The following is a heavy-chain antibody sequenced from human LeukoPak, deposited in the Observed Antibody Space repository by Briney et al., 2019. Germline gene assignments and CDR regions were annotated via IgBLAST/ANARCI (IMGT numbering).Heavy chain of an antibody. D-gene: IGHD6-19*01. CDR2: ISGSGGTT. J-gene: IGHJ4*02. V-gene: IGHV3-23*01. Sequence: GGSLRLSCAASGFPFSSYAMSWVRQAPGKGLEWVSAISGSGGTTHYADSGKGRLTISRDNSKNTLYLQMNSLRAEDTAVYYCAKDRAGIALAGEFDYWGQGTLVTVSS. CDR3: AKDRAGIALAGEFDY. CDR1: GFPFSSYA.